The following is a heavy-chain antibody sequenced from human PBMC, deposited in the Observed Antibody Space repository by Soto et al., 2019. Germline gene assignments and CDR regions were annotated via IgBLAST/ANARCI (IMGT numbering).Heavy chain of an antibody. V-gene: IGHV4-59*12. Sequence: PSETLSLTCTVSGDSISNYYWSWIRQPPGKRLEWIGYIYYTGSTTYNPSLESRVTMSVDTSKNQFSLQLNSVTPEDTAVYYCARGSYYSGWVWGQGTLVTVSS. J-gene: IGHJ4*02. CDR2: IYYTGST. D-gene: IGHD6-19*01. CDR3: ARGSYYSGWV. CDR1: GDSISNYY.